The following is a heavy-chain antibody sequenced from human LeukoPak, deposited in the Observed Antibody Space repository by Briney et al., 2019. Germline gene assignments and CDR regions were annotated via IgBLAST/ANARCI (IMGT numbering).Heavy chain of an antibody. CDR1: GGSISSGGYS. CDR2: IYHSGST. CDR3: ARARVPIAAAGTGWLDP. Sequence: PSETLSLTCAVSGGSISSGGYSWSWIRQPPGKGLEWIGYIYHSGSTYYNPSLKSRVTISVDRSKNQFSLKLSPVTAADTAVYYCARARVPIAAAGTGWLDPWGQGTLVTVSS. J-gene: IGHJ5*02. V-gene: IGHV4-30-2*01. D-gene: IGHD6-13*01.